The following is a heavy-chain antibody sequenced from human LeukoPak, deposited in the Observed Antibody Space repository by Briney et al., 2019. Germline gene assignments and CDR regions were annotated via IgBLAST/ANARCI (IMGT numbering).Heavy chain of an antibody. CDR3: ARRRYYDGSGYLE. D-gene: IGHD3-22*01. J-gene: IGHJ1*01. Sequence: PSETLSLTCSVSGDSVSRSDSYWDWIRQPPGKGLEWIGTIYYSGRTYYSPSLKSRVTMSVDPSNSQFSLKLRSVTAADTALYYCARRRYYDGSGYLEWGQGTLLSVSS. CDR2: IYYSGRT. V-gene: IGHV4-39*01. CDR1: GDSVSRSDSY.